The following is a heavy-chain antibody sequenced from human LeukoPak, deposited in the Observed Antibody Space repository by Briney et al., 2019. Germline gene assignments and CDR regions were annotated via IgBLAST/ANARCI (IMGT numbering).Heavy chain of an antibody. Sequence: GGSLRLSCTASGFTLGGHDMHWVRQTTGEGLEWVAAVSSGHHAFCAGSVKGRFTVSREDAKNSLYLQMNSLGAGDTAVYYCVREARGYHYTYFDYWGQGSLVTVSS. CDR2: VSSGHHA. CDR1: GFTLGGHD. J-gene: IGHJ4*02. V-gene: IGHV3-13*01. CDR3: VREARGYHYTYFDY. D-gene: IGHD5-18*01.